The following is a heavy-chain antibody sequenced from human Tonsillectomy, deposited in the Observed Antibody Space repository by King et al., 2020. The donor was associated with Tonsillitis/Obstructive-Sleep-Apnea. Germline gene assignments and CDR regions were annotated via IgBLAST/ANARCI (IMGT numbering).Heavy chain of an antibody. CDR1: GFSLSNARMG. Sequence: VTLKESGPVLVKPTETLTLTCTVSGFSLSNARMGVSWIRQPPGKALEWLAHIFSNDEKSYRTTLKSRLTISKDTSKSQVVLTMTNMDPVDTATYYWARMHVAAPYYYYYYMDVWGKGTTVTV. CDR2: IFSNDEK. CDR3: ARMHVAAPYYYYYYMDV. V-gene: IGHV2-26*01. D-gene: IGHD6-19*01. J-gene: IGHJ6*03.